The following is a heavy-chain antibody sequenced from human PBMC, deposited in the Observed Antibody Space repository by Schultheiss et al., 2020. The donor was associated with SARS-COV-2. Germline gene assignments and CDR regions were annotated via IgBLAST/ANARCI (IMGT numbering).Heavy chain of an antibody. D-gene: IGHD2-2*01. V-gene: IGHV4-61*02. J-gene: IGHJ5*02. CDR2: INTSGST. CDR1: GGSIRSSSYY. Sequence: SETLSLTCTVSGGSIRSSSYYWGWIRQPAGKGLEWIGRINTSGSTNYNPSLESRVTISVDTSKNQFSLKLSSVTAADTAVYYCRPESTENWFDPWGQGTLVTVSS. CDR3: RPESTENWFDP.